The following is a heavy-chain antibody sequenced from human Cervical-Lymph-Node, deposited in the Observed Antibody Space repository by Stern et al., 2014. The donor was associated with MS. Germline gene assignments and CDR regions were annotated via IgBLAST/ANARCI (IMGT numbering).Heavy chain of an antibody. D-gene: IGHD2-2*01. CDR2: VYHTGSA. V-gene: IGHV4-4*02. Sequence: QLQLQESGPGLVRPSGTLSLTCAVSCDSISNDNWWSWVSQPPGKGLEWIGEVYHTGSANYDPSLKSRVTISVDNSKNQFSLRLTSMTAADTAVYYCARDQGFQLMNSWGQGTLVIVSS. CDR3: ARDQGFQLMNS. J-gene: IGHJ4*02. CDR1: CDSISNDNW.